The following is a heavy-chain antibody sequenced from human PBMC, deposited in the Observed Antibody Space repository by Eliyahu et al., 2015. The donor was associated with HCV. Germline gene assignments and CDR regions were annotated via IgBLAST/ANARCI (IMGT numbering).Heavy chain of an antibody. CDR1: GFSFNSYA. J-gene: IGHJ4*02. D-gene: IGHD3-22*01. CDR3: AKHRYSSGALLDY. V-gene: IGHV3-23*01. Sequence: QLLESGGGLVQPGGSLRLSCAASGFSFNSYAMGWVRQAPGTGLEWVASISVAGATAYYADSVKARFTISRDDSQHTLYLQMNSLRAEDTALYYCAKHRYSSGALLDYWGQGTLVTVSS. CDR2: ISVAGATA.